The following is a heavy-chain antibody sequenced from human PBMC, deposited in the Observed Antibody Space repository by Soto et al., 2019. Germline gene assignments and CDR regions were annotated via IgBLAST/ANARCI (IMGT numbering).Heavy chain of an antibody. Sequence: SVSLSCKASGGTISSYAISCVRQAPGQGLEWMGGIIPIFGTANYAQKFQGRVTITADESTSTAYMELSSLRSEDTAVYYCAGGQDVLRFLEWVTYFFGTEVWGQGTRVNVSS. CDR1: GGTISSYA. CDR2: IIPIFGTA. CDR3: AGGQDVLRFLEWVTYFFGTEV. V-gene: IGHV1-69*13. J-gene: IGHJ6*02. D-gene: IGHD3-3*01.